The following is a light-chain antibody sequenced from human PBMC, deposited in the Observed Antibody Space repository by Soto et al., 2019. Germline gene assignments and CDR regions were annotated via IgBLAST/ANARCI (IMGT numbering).Light chain of an antibody. CDR2: GAS. CDR1: QTVPNNY. CDR3: QQYGASPLT. J-gene: IGKJ4*01. V-gene: IGKV3-20*01. Sequence: EIVLTQSPGTLSLSAGDGVSLSCRASQTVPNNYLAWYQQKPDQAPRLLIFGASNRATGIPDWFGGSGSGTDFTLSISRLEPEDFAVYYCQQYGASPLTFGGGARLEVK.